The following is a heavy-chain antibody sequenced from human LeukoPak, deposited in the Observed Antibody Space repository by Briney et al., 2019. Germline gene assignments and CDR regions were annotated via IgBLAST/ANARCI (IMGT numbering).Heavy chain of an antibody. V-gene: IGHV4-59*11. J-gene: IGHJ4*02. CDR2: IYYSGST. D-gene: IGHD4-11*01. CDR1: GGSISSHY. Sequence: SETLSLTCTVSGGSISSHYWSWIRQPPGKGLEWIGYIYYSGSTNYNPSLKSRVTISVDTSKNQFSLKLSSVTAADTAVYYCAKGGSYYVGYYFDYWGQGTLVTVSS. CDR3: AKGGSYYVGYYFDY.